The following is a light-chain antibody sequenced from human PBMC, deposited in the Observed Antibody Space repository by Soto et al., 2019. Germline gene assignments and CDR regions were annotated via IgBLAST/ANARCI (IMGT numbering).Light chain of an antibody. CDR2: EVR. CDR3: SSYSSTSTYVV. CDR1: GSDVAAYNY. V-gene: IGLV2-14*01. J-gene: IGLJ2*01. Sequence: QSVLTQPASVSGSPGQSITTSCTGSGSDVAAYNYVSWYQQHPGKVPKLIIYEVRNRPSGVSNRFSGSKSGNTASLTISGLQAEDEADYYCSSYSSTSTYVVFGGGTKLTVL.